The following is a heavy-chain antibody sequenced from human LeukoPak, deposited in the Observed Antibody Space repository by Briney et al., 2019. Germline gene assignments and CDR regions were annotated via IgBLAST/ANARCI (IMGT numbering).Heavy chain of an antibody. CDR1: GLSVTNNY. D-gene: IGHD5-24*01. V-gene: IGHV3-53*01. J-gene: IGHJ4*02. CDR3: SRGDGYNFFDY. CDR2: FYVGGAT. Sequence: DPGGSLRLSCAVSGLSVTNNYMSWVRQAPGKGLEWVSVFYVGGATYYADSVKGGFTISRDNSENTLYLQMKSLRAEDTAVYYCSRGDGYNFFDYWGQGTLVTVSS.